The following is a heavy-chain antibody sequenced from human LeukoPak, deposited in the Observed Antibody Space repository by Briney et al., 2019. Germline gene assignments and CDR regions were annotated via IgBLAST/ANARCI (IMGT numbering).Heavy chain of an antibody. CDR1: GGTFSSYA. CDR2: IIPILGIA. J-gene: IGHJ5*02. V-gene: IGHV1-69*04. Sequence: ASVKVSCKASGGTFSSYAISWVRQAPGQGLEWMGRIIPILGIASYAQKFQGRVTITADKSTSTAYMELSSLRSEDTAVYYCARGVVAYYYDSSGYVFDPWGQGTLVTVSS. CDR3: ARGVVAYYYDSSGYVFDP. D-gene: IGHD3-22*01.